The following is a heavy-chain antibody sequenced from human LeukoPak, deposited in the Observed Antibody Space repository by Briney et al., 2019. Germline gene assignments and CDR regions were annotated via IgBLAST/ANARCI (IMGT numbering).Heavy chain of an antibody. J-gene: IGHJ4*02. CDR1: GFSFSNYW. D-gene: IGHD6-13*01. V-gene: IGHV3-7*01. CDR3: ARIGYRSSSFDY. Sequence: GGSLRLSCAASGFSFSNYWMSRVRQAPGKGLQWLANIKQDGSEKNYLDSVKGRFTISRDNAQNSLYLQMNSLRAEDTAVYYCARIGYRSSSFDYWGQGTLVTVSS. CDR2: IKQDGSEK.